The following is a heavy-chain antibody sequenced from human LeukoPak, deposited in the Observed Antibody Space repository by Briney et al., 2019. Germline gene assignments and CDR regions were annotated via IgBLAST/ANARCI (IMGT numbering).Heavy chain of an antibody. J-gene: IGHJ4*02. CDR2: ISYDGSNK. CDR1: GFTFSSYA. CDR3: ARNTRGYSGSPPDY. V-gene: IGHV3-30*04. Sequence: PGGSLRLSCAASGFTFSSYAMHWVRQAPGKGLEWVAVISYDGSNKYYADSVKGRFTISRHNSKNTLYLQMNSLRAEDTAVYYCARNTRGYSGSPPDYWGQGTLVTVSS. D-gene: IGHD5-12*01.